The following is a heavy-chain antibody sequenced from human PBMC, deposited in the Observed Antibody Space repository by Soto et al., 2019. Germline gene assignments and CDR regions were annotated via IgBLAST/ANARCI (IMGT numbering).Heavy chain of an antibody. Sequence: EVQLVESGGGLIQPGGSLRLSCAVSGFTVSNNYMSWVRQAPGKGLEGVSVIYSGGYTAYGDSVKGRFTISRDNSKNTLSLQIKRLRATGKGGYSWATPGGGGGYWGQGTLVTVSS. D-gene: IGHD3-16*01. CDR1: GFTVSNNY. CDR3: ATPGGGGGY. J-gene: IGHJ4*02. CDR2: IYSGGYT. V-gene: IGHV3-53*01.